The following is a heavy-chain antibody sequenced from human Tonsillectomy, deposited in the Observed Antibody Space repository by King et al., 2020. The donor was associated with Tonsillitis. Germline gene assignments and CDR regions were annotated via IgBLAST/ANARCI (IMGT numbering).Heavy chain of an antibody. CDR2: INHSERT. CDR3: TRGRHAYGAYEVVVREDWFDP. D-gene: IGHD4-17*01. V-gene: IGHV4-34*01. J-gene: IGHJ5*02. Sequence: VQLQQWGAGLLKPSETLSLTCAVYGGSFSGYYWSWIRQPPGKGLEWIGEINHSERTNYNPSLKSRVTISVDTSKTQFSLKVSSVTAADTAMYYCTRGRHAYGAYEVVVREDWFDPWGQGTLVTVSS. CDR1: GGSFSGYY.